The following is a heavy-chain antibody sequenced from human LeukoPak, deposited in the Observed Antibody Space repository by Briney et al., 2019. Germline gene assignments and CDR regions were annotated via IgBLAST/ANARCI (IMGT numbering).Heavy chain of an antibody. CDR1: GVSLTTSGVG. D-gene: IGHD2/OR15-2a*01. Sequence: SGPTLVNPTQTLTLTCTLSGVSLTTSGVGGGWIRQPPVMALEWLALIYWDDDKRYKPSLESRLTITKDTSKNQVVLTMTNIDPVDTATYYCAHRGVGTRPTFFWFDPWGQGTLVTVSS. V-gene: IGHV2-5*02. J-gene: IGHJ5*02. CDR3: AHRGVGTRPTFFWFDP. CDR2: IYWDDDK.